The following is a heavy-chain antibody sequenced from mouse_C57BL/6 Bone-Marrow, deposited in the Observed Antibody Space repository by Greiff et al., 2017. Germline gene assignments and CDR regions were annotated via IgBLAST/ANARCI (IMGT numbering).Heavy chain of an antibody. CDR2: IYPTSGRT. V-gene: IGHV1-55*01. D-gene: IGHD4-1*01. CDR1: GYTFTSYW. CDR3: ARSGPLGRSVDY. J-gene: IGHJ2*01. Sequence: QVQLQQPGAELVKPGASVKMSCTASGYTFTSYWITWVKQRPGQGLEWIGDIYPTSGRTNYNEKFKSKAILTVDTSSNTAYMQLSSLTSEDSAVFYGARSGPLGRSVDYWGQGTTLTVSS.